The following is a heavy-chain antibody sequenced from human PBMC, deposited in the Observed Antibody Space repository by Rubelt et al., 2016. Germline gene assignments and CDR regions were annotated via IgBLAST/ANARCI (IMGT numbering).Heavy chain of an antibody. CDR3: ARDRSVDYFDY. CDR2: LFTAGTT. J-gene: IGHJ4*02. D-gene: IGHD6-19*01. Sequence: EVQLVESGGDLVHPGGSLRLSCAASGFTISANYMTWVRQSPGKGLEWVSILFTAGTTYYADSVRGSFTISRDISKNTLYLQMNNLRAEDTAVYYCARDRSVDYFDYWGQGTLVTVSS. V-gene: IGHV3-66*01. CDR1: GFTISANY.